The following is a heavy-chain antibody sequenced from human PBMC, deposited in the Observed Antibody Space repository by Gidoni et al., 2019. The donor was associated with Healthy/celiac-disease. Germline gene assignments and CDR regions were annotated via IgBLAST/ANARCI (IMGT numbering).Heavy chain of an antibody. CDR1: GGTFSSYA. V-gene: IGHV1-69*01. J-gene: IGHJ6*02. CDR3: ARGPPRYYDFWSGYYRAYYYGMDV. Sequence: QVQLVQSGAEVKKPGYSVKFSCKASGGTFSSYAISWVRQAPGQGLEWMGGIIPIFGTANYAQKCQGGVTITADESTSTAYMELSSLRSEDTAVYYCARGPPRYYDFWSGYYRAYYYGMDVWGQGTTVTVSS. D-gene: IGHD3-3*01. CDR2: IIPIFGTA.